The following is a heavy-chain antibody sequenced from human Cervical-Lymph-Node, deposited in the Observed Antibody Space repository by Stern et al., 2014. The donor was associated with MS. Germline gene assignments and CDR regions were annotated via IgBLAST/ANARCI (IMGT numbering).Heavy chain of an antibody. Sequence: QVQLVESGAEVKKPGASVKVSCKASGYTFSDHYMHWVRQAPGQGLEWMGWINAKSGITTYAKKFQGRVTMTRDTSISTAYMELSSLRSDDTAVYYCARELNWNDIFTNVFDIWGQGTMVTVSS. CDR3: ARELNWNDIFTNVFDI. D-gene: IGHD1-20*01. V-gene: IGHV1-2*02. CDR1: GYTFSDHY. CDR2: INAKSGIT. J-gene: IGHJ3*02.